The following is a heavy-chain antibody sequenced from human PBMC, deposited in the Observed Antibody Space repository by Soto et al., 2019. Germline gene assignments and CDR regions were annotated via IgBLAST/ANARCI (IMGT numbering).Heavy chain of an antibody. Sequence: ASVKVSCKASGYNFASYGITWVRQAPGQGLEWMGWLSAYTGNTNYAQKFQGRFTMTTDTSTSTAYMDVRSLRFDDTAVYYCARTPGATFSLDVWGQGTTVTVSS. J-gene: IGHJ6*02. CDR2: LSAYTGNT. CDR3: ARTPGATFSLDV. V-gene: IGHV1-18*01. CDR1: GYNFASYG. D-gene: IGHD3-10*01.